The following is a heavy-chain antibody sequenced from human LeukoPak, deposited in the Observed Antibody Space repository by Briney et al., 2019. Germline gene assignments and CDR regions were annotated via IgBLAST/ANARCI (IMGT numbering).Heavy chain of an antibody. CDR1: GFTFSDYY. CDR2: ISSSGSTI. D-gene: IGHD6-6*01. V-gene: IGHV3-11*01. CDR3: ARDNRGWQGIAARPKRSDYYYMDV. Sequence: GGSLRLSCAASGFTFSDYYMSWIRQTPGKGLEWVSYISSSGSTIYYADSVKGRFTISRDNAKNSLYLQMNSLRAEDTAVYYCARDNRGWQGIAARPKRSDYYYMDVWGKGTTVTVSS. J-gene: IGHJ6*03.